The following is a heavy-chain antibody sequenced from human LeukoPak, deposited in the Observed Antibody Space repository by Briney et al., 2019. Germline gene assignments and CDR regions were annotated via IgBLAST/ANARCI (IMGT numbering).Heavy chain of an antibody. V-gene: IGHV4-34*01. CDR3: ARGASSDDSSGYYHFDY. J-gene: IGHJ4*02. D-gene: IGHD3-22*01. CDR2: INHSGST. Sequence: PSETLSLTCAVYGGSFSGYYWSWIRQPPGKGLEWIGEINHSGSTNYNPSLKSRVTISVDTSKNQFSLKLSSVTAADTAVYYCARGASSDDSSGYYHFDYWGQGTLVTVSS. CDR1: GGSFSGYY.